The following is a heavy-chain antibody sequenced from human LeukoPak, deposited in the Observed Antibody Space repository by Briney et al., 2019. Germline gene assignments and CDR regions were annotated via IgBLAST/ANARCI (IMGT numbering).Heavy chain of an antibody. Sequence: GGSLRLSCAASGFTFNTYTMNWVRQAPGKGLEWVSSITASSTAIYSADSVKGRFTISRDNAKNFLYLQMNSLRAEDTAVYYCARWYYDFWSGHENNWFDPWGQGTLVTVSS. CDR3: ARWYYDFWSGHENNWFDP. CDR1: GFTFNTYT. V-gene: IGHV3-21*01. J-gene: IGHJ5*02. D-gene: IGHD3-3*01. CDR2: ITASSTAI.